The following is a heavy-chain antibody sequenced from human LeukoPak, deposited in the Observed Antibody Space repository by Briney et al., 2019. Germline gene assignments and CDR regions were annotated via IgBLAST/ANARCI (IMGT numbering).Heavy chain of an antibody. V-gene: IGHV4-34*01. Sequence: SGTPSLTCAVYGGSFTGVTWSWSPGPPPERVEWRVEINQRGSANYNTPPSSRVSLSVDTSKKQFSPKLRSLTAAHTPGYYCVREWRRPPYLMDVRGKGTTVTMSS. CDR2: INQRGSA. CDR3: VREWRRPPYLMDV. J-gene: IGHJ6*01. D-gene: IGHD5-12*01. CDR1: GGSFTGVT.